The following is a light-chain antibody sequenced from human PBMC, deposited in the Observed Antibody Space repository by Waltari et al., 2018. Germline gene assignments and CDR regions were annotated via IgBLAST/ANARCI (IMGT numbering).Light chain of an antibody. CDR1: SSDVGAYNF. CDR3: SSYTTSSTLRYV. Sequence: QSALTPPASVSGSPGQTITISCTGTSSDVGAYNFVSWIQHHPGKAPKVMIYDVSNRPSGLSNRFSGSKSGNTASLTISGLQAEDEADYYCSSYTTSSTLRYVFGTGTKVTVL. CDR2: DVS. J-gene: IGLJ1*01. V-gene: IGLV2-14*03.